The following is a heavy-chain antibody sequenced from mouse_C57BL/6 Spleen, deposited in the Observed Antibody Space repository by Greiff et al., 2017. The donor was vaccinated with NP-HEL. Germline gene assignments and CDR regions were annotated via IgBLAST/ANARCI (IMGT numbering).Heavy chain of an antibody. CDR2: IRLKSDNYAT. V-gene: IGHV6-3*01. J-gene: IGHJ3*01. CDR3: TELTWFAY. CDR1: GFTFSNYW. Sequence: EVKLVESGGGLVQPGGSMKLSCVASGFTFSNYWMNWVRQSPEKGLEWVAQIRLKSDNYATHYAESVKGRFTISRDESKSSVYLHMHNLRAEDTGIYYCTELTWFAYWGQGTLVTVSA. D-gene: IGHD4-1*01.